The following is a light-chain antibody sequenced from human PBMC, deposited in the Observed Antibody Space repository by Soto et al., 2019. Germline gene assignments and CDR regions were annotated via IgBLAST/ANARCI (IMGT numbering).Light chain of an antibody. J-gene: IGLJ2*01. CDR1: SSDVGGYNY. Sequence: QSVLTQPRSVSGSPEQSVTISCTGTSSDVGGYNYVSWYQQHPGKAPKLMIYDVSKRPSGVPDRFSGSKSGNTASLTISGLQAEDEADYYCCSYAGSVVFGGGTKLTVL. CDR3: CSYAGSVV. V-gene: IGLV2-11*01. CDR2: DVS.